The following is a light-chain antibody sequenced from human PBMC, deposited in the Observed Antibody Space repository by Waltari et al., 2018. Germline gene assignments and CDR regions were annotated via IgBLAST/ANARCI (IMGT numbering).Light chain of an antibody. CDR2: AVS. J-gene: IGLJ3*02. CDR3: SAAAGGNVVL. CDR1: RNDIGAYNY. Sequence: QSALTQPASVSGSPGQSITISCTGTRNDIGAYNYVSLYQKHPGKAPTRMLFAVSGPPSGVSVRFSGSKADNQASLALSGLQGVDEADYYGSAAAGGNVVLFGGGTKVTVL. V-gene: IGLV2-14*03.